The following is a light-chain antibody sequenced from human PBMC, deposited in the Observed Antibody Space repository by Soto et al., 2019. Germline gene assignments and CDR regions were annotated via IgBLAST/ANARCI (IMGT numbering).Light chain of an antibody. Sequence: IQMTPSPSSLAASVGDRVTITCRASQTIGANLAWYQQKPGRAPKLLINAASTLQSGVPSRFSGSGSGTEFTLTISSLQPEDFATYYCLQLHGYPLTFGGGTKVDIK. J-gene: IGKJ4*01. CDR3: LQLHGYPLT. V-gene: IGKV1-9*01. CDR1: QTIGAN. CDR2: AAS.